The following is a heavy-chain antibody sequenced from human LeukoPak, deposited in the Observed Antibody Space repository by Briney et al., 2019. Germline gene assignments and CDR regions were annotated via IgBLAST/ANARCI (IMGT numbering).Heavy chain of an antibody. D-gene: IGHD1-14*01. Sequence: GFLRLSCTASEFNVSSNYISWIRQAPGGRLEWLSVIYYNGITFYSDSVKGRFTISRDTSKNTVYLQMNSLRGEDTAMYYCARHAFRSQYNPNDLWGQGTLVTVSS. CDR3: ARHAFRSQYNPNDL. CDR1: EFNVSSNY. J-gene: IGHJ4*02. V-gene: IGHV3-66*04. CDR2: IYYNGIT.